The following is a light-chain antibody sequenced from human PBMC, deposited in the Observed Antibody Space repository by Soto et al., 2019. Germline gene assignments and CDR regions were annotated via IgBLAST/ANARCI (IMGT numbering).Light chain of an antibody. V-gene: IGKV1-39*01. CDR3: QQSYSTPQT. J-gene: IGKJ1*01. Sequence: DIQMTQSPSSLSASLRDRVTITCRSSQSIGGNLNWYLQKPGKAPKLLVYAASSLQSGVPSRFSGSGSGTDFTLTISSLQPEDFATYYCQQSYSTPQTFGQGTKVDIK. CDR1: QSIGGN. CDR2: AAS.